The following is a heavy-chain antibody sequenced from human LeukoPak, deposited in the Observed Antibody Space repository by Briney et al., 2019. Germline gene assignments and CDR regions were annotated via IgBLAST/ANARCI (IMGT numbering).Heavy chain of an antibody. CDR3: AKVSSGWSLDY. CDR1: GFTFSSYA. J-gene: IGHJ4*02. CDR2: LSGSDRTT. V-gene: IGHV3-23*01. Sequence: GGSLRLSCATSGFTFSSYAMSWLRQGPGKGLEWVSSLSGSDRTTYYADSVKGRFTISRDNSKNTLYLEMSSLRGEDTAVYYCAKVSSGWSLDYWGQGTLVTVSS. D-gene: IGHD6-19*01.